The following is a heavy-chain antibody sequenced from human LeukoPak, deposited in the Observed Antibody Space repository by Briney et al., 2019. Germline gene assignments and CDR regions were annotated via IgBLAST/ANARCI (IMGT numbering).Heavy chain of an antibody. CDR3: AREVNYDFWGGYWNFDY. J-gene: IGHJ4*02. V-gene: IGHV3-48*01. CDR1: GFTFSSYS. CDR2: ISSSSSTI. Sequence: GGSLRLSCAASGFTFSSYSMNWVRRAPGKGLEWVSYISSSSSTIYYADSVKGRFTISRDNAKSSLYLQMNSLRAEDTAVYYCAREVNYDFWGGYWNFDYWGQGTLVTVSS. D-gene: IGHD3-3*01.